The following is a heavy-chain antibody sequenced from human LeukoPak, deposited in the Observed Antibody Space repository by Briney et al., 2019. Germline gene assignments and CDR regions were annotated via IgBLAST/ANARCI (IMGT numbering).Heavy chain of an antibody. V-gene: IGHV1-69*13. Sequence: GASVKVSCKASGGTFSSYAISWVRQAPGQGLEWMGGIIPIFGTANYAQKFQGRVTITADESTSTAYMELSSLRSEDTAVYYCARAPRNMGATFDFDYWGQGTLVTVSS. D-gene: IGHD1-26*01. J-gene: IGHJ4*02. CDR1: GGTFSSYA. CDR3: ARAPRNMGATFDFDY. CDR2: IIPIFGTA.